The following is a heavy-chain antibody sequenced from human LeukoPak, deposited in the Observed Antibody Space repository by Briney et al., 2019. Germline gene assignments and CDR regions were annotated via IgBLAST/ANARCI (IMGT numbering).Heavy chain of an antibody. V-gene: IGHV3-49*04. CDR1: GFTFSSYG. CDR2: IRSKAYGGTP. CDR3: TRAKYYDYVWGSYRRFDY. D-gene: IGHD3-16*02. J-gene: IGHJ4*02. Sequence: GGSLRLSCAASGFTFSSYGMHWVRQAPGKGLEWVGFIRSKAYGGTPEYAASVKGRFTISRDDSKRIAYLQMNSLKTEDTAVYYCTRAKYYDYVWGSYRRFDYWGQGTLVTVSS.